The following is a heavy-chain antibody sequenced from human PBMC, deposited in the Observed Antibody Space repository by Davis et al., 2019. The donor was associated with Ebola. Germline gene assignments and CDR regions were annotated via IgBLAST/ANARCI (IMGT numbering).Heavy chain of an antibody. CDR1: GFVFSSYV. V-gene: IGHV3-21*01. Sequence: GGSLRLSCAASGFVFSSYVMSWVRRAPGKGLEWVSTLGLSADTYYADSVKGRFTISRDNAKNSLFLQMNSLRAEDTAVYYCARVDVSSAFDIWGRGTMVTVSS. J-gene: IGHJ3*02. D-gene: IGHD3-16*01. CDR3: ARVDVSSAFDI. CDR2: LGLSADT.